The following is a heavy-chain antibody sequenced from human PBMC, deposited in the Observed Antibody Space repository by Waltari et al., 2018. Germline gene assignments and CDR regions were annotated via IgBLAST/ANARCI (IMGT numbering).Heavy chain of an antibody. CDR3: AQYGDYAFDY. Sequence: EVQLVESGGGWVQPGGSLRLSCAASGFTFSRHNMNWVRQAPGKGLEWISYISSSSGTIFYAGSVKGRFTISRDNAKNSLYLQMSSLRAEDTAVYYCAQYGDYAFDYWGQGTLVTVSS. J-gene: IGHJ4*02. V-gene: IGHV3-48*04. D-gene: IGHD4-17*01. CDR2: ISSSSGTI. CDR1: GFTFSRHN.